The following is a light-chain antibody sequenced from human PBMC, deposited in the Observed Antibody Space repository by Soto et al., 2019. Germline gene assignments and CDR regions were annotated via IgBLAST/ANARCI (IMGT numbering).Light chain of an antibody. CDR2: GAS. Sequence: EIVMTQSPATLSVSPGERATLSCRASQSVSSNLAWYQQKPGQAPRLLIHGASTRATGIPARFSGSGSGTEFTLTISSLQSEDFAVYYCQQYNNWPRETFGQGTKVEIK. CDR1: QSVSSN. V-gene: IGKV3-15*01. CDR3: QQYNNWPRET. J-gene: IGKJ1*01.